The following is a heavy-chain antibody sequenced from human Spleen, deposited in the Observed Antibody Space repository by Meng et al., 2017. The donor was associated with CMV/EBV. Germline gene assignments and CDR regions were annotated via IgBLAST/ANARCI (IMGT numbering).Heavy chain of an antibody. J-gene: IGHJ5*02. D-gene: IGHD1-26*01. Sequence: QVHVPQLGAGLFKPSETLSLTCAVYGGSFSGYYWSWIRQPPGKGLEWIGEINHSGSTNYNPSLKSRVTISVDTSKNQFSLKLSSVTAADTAVYYCAREPWFDPWGQGTLVTVSS. CDR1: GGSFSGYY. V-gene: IGHV4-34*01. CDR3: AREPWFDP. CDR2: INHSGST.